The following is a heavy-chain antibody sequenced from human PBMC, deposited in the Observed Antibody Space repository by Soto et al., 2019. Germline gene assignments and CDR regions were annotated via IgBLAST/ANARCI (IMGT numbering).Heavy chain of an antibody. CDR2: ISYDGSNK. CDR1: GFTFSSYG. Sequence: GGSLRLSCAASGFTFSSYGMHWVRQAPGKGLEWVAVISYDGSNKYYADSVKGRFTISRDNSKNTLYLQMNSLRAEDTAVYYCAKSPHYYGSGSYHDYWGQGTLVTVSS. CDR3: AKSPHYYGSGSYHDY. D-gene: IGHD3-10*01. V-gene: IGHV3-30*18. J-gene: IGHJ4*02.